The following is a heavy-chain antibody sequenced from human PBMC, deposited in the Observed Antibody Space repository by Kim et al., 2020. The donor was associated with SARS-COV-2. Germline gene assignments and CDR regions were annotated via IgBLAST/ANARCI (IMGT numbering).Heavy chain of an antibody. CDR3: ARDHYYGMDV. V-gene: IGHV3-33*05. CDR2: ISYDGSNK. J-gene: IGHJ6*02. Sequence: GGSLRLSCAASGFTFSSYGMHWVRQAPGKGLEWVAVISYDGSNKYYADSVKGRFTISRDNSKNTLYLQMNSLRAEDTAVYYCARDHYYGMDVWGQGTTVTVS. CDR1: GFTFSSYG.